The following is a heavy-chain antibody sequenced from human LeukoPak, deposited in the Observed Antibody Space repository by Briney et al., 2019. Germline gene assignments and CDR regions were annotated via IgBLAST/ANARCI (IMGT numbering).Heavy chain of an antibody. CDR2: ISRSGSTR. CDR3: AKEINSSGYYDY. CDR1: GFTFSACE. V-gene: IGHV3-48*03. D-gene: IGHD3-22*01. J-gene: IGHJ4*02. Sequence: PGGSLRLSCAISGFTFSACELTWVRQAPGKGLEWVSYISRSGSTRYYADSVKGRFTISRDNSKNTLYLQMNSLRAEDTAVYYCAKEINSSGYYDYWGQGTLVTVSS.